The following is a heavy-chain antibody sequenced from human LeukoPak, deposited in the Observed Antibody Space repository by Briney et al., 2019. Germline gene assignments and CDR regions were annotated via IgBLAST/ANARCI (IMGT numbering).Heavy chain of an antibody. Sequence: GGSLRLSCTASGFRFSNYAMNWVRQAPGKGLEWVSVISGGGSSTNYADSVKGRFTISRENSKNTLYLQMNSLRAEDTAVYYFAHTDSYFFYWGMGSWGQGALVTVSS. D-gene: IGHD3-16*01. V-gene: IGHV3-23*01. CDR3: AHTDSYFFYWGMGS. CDR1: GFRFSNYA. J-gene: IGHJ5*02. CDR2: ISGGGSST.